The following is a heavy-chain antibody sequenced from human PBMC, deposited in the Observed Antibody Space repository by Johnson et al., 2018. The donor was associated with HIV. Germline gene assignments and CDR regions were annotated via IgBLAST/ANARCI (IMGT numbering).Heavy chain of an antibody. J-gene: IGHJ3*02. CDR1: GFTVSSNY. CDR2: IYSGGST. V-gene: IGHV3-66*01. Sequence: VQLLGSGGGLVQPGGSLRLSCAASGFTVSSNYMSWVRQAPGKGLEWVSVIYSGGSTNYAASVKGRFTISSDNPKNTLYFHMNSLRAEDTAVDYCARDSHYYDSSGPISHNGAFDIWGQGTMVIVSS. CDR3: ARDSHYYDSSGPISHNGAFDI. D-gene: IGHD3-22*01.